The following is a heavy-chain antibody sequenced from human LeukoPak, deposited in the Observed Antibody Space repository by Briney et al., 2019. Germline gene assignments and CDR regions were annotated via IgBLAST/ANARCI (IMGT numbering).Heavy chain of an antibody. Sequence: ASVKVSCKASGYIFTGYYMHWVRQAPGQGLEWMGWINPNSRDADYTQKFKGRVTMTRDTSISTAYMALSRLRSDDTAIYYCARGPPEFCSGGSCYSGRNWFDPWGQGTLVTVSS. CDR2: INPNSRDA. V-gene: IGHV1-2*02. D-gene: IGHD2-15*01. CDR1: GYIFTGYY. J-gene: IGHJ5*02. CDR3: ARGPPEFCSGGSCYSGRNWFDP.